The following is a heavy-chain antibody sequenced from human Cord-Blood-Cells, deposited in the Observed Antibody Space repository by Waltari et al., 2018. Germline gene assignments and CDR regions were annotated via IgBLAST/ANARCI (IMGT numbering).Heavy chain of an antibody. CDR1: GYTLTELS. J-gene: IGHJ6*03. Sequence: QVQLVQSGAGVKKPGASVKVSCKVSGYTLTELSMHWVRQAPGKGLEWMGGFDAEDGDTIYAQKCQGRGTMTHDTSTDTAYMALSGLRSEETAVYYCATRNSGSYYYYYYMDVWGKGTTVTVSS. CDR2: FDAEDGDT. V-gene: IGHV1-24*01. D-gene: IGHD1-26*01. CDR3: ATRNSGSYYYYYYMDV.